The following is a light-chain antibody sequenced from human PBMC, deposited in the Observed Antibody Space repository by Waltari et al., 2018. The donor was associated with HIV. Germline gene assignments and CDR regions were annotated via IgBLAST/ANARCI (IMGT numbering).Light chain of an antibody. Sequence: QLVLTQSPSASASLGASVKLTCTLSSGHSSYAIAWHQQQPEKGPRYLMKLNSDGSHTKGDGVPDRFSGSSSGAERDHTISSLQSEDEAVYYCQTWATGSVVFGGGTKLTVL. CDR3: QTWATGSVV. CDR1: SGHSSYA. J-gene: IGLJ2*01. CDR2: LNSDGSH. V-gene: IGLV4-69*01.